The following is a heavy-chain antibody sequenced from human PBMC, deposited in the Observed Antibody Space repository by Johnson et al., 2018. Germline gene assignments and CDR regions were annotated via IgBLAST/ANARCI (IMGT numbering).Heavy chain of an antibody. CDR2: INPSGGST. Sequence: QVQLVQSGAEVKKPGASVKVSCKASGYTFTSYYMHWVRQAPGQGLEWLGIINPSGGSTSYAQKFQGRVTMTRDPSTGTVYMELSSLGSEDTAVYYWARDWVGAAAGTLGVDAFDIWGQGTMVTVSS. V-gene: IGHV1-46*01. D-gene: IGHD6-13*01. J-gene: IGHJ3*02. CDR1: GYTFTSYY. CDR3: ARDWVGAAAGTLGVDAFDI.